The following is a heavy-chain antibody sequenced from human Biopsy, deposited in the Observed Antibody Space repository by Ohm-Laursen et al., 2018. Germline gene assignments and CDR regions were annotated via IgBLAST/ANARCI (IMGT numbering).Heavy chain of an antibody. Sequence: GSLRLSCAASGFTFKNYAMSWVRQAPGKGLECVSVINGSGGSTYYADPVKGRFTISRDNSKNTLYLQMSSLRAEDTAAYYCAKDRYNYTPIGGFSMDVWGQGTTVTVSS. V-gene: IGHV3-23*01. CDR3: AKDRYNYTPIGGFSMDV. CDR1: GFTFKNYA. CDR2: INGSGGST. D-gene: IGHD5-18*01. J-gene: IGHJ6*02.